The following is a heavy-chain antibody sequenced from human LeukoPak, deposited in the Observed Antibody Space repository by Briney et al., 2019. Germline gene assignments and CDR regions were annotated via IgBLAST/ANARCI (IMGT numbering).Heavy chain of an antibody. V-gene: IGHV3-30-3*01. Sequence: GGSLRLSCAASGFTFSSYAMHWVRQAPGKGLEWVAVISYDGSNKYYADSVKGRFTISRDNSKNTLYLQMNSLRAEDTAVYYCARGPEFYDILTGFDYWGQGTLVTVSS. CDR2: ISYDGSNK. CDR3: ARGPEFYDILTGFDY. D-gene: IGHD3-9*01. CDR1: GFTFSSYA. J-gene: IGHJ4*02.